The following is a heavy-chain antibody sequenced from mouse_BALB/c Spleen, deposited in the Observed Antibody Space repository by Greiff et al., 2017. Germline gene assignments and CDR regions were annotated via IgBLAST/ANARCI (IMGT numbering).Heavy chain of an antibody. D-gene: IGHD2-4*01. V-gene: IGHV5-12-2*01. J-gene: IGHJ2*01. Sequence: EVMLVESGGGLVQPGGSLKLSCAASGFTFSSYTMSWVRQTPEKRLEWVAYISNGGGSTYYPDTVKGRFTISRDNAKNTLYLQMSSLKSEDTAMYYCARHDYDDYFDYWGQGTTLTVSS. CDR3: ARHDYDDYFDY. CDR1: GFTFSSYT. CDR2: ISNGGGST.